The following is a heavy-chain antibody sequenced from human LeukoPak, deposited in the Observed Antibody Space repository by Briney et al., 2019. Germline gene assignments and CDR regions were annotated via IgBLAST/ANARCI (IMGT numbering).Heavy chain of an antibody. CDR3: ASGGSWYARYYFDY. CDR1: GFTFDDHA. J-gene: IGHJ4*02. D-gene: IGHD6-13*01. Sequence: GGSLRLSCAASGFTFDDHAMHWVRQPPGKGLEWVSGISWNSGNIGYADSVKGRFTISRDNAKNSLYLQMNSLRAEDTAVYYCASGGSWYARYYFDYWGQGTLVTVSS. V-gene: IGHV3-9*01. CDR2: ISWNSGNI.